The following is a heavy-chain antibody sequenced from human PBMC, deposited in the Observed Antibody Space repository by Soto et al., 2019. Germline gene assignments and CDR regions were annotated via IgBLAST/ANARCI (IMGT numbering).Heavy chain of an antibody. J-gene: IGHJ4*02. CDR2: IWFDGTTK. D-gene: IGHD3-16*02. V-gene: IGHV3-33*03. CDR3: ANDSRYTSSCDGGYFDS. CDR1: GFSFSKYG. Sequence: QVQLLESGGGVVPPGRSLRLSCVVSGFSFSKYGMHWVRQAPGKGLEWVAMIWFDGTTKFYADSVQGRFSISRDNSKDTVYLEMNSLRAEDTGVYYCANDSRYTSSCDGGYFDSWGQGTLVTVSS.